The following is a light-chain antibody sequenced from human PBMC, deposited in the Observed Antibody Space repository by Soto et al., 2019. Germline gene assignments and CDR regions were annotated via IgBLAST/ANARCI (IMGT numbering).Light chain of an antibody. CDR3: QKYGNSPQAFT. V-gene: IGKV3-20*01. CDR2: ATS. Sequence: EVVLTQSPGTLSLSPGEKATLSCRATQSVDTNFLAWYQQRPGPAPSLLIYATSRRASGIPDRVSAGGSGTNFTLTIGRLEPEDFAVYYWQKYGNSPQAFTFGPGTKVDIK. J-gene: IGKJ3*01. CDR1: QSVDTNF.